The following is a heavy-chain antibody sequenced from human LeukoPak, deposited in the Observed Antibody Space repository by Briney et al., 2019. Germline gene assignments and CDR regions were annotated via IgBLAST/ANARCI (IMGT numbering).Heavy chain of an antibody. Sequence: VKFSCTASGYTFTAYNILWVRHDTGQGLERMVGISPTSGSTNDAQKCQGRVTMTRDTSITTAYIELSGLRSDDTAMYYCTVWFGELTHWGQGTLVTVSS. V-gene: IGHV1-2*02. D-gene: IGHD3-10*01. CDR3: TVWFGELTH. CDR2: ISPTSGST. CDR1: GYTFTAYN. J-gene: IGHJ4*02.